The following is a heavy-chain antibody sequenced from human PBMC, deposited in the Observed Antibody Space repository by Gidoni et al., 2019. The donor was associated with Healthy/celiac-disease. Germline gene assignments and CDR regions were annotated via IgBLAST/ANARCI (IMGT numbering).Heavy chain of an antibody. CDR1: GGSISSGSYY. D-gene: IGHD2-15*01. CDR3: ARDRGYCSGGSCLNWFDP. CDR2: IYTSGST. J-gene: IGHJ5*02. Sequence: QVQLQESGPGLVKPSQTLSLTCTVSGGSISSGSYYWSWIRQPAGKGLEWIGRIYTSGSTNYNPSLKSRVTISVDTSKNQFSLKLSSVTAADTAVYYCARDRGYCSGGSCLNWFDPWGQGTLVTVSS. V-gene: IGHV4-61*02.